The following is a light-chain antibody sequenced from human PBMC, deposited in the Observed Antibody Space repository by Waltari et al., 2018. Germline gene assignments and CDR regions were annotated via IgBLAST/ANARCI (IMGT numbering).Light chain of an antibody. CDR2: DAS. Sequence: EIVLTQSPATLSLSPGAAATLSCRASQSVSSQLVWYQQKRGQAPRLLIYDASNRATGIPARFSGSGSGTDFTLTISSLEPEDFAVYYCQQCNNSPPTFGQGTKVEIK. CDR1: QSVSSQ. J-gene: IGKJ1*01. CDR3: QQCNNSPPT. V-gene: IGKV3-11*01.